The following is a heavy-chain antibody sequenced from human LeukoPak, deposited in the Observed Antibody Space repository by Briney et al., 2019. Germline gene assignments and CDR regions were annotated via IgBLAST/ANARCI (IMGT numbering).Heavy chain of an antibody. Sequence: PSETLSLTCTVSGGSISSYYWSWIRQPPGKGLEWIGYIYYSGSTNYNPSLKSRVTISVDTSKNQFSLKLSSVTAADTAVYYCARHVEMATINLVAFDIWGQGTMVTVSS. V-gene: IGHV4-59*08. CDR1: GGSISSYY. J-gene: IGHJ3*02. CDR2: IYYSGST. D-gene: IGHD5-24*01. CDR3: ARHVEMATINLVAFDI.